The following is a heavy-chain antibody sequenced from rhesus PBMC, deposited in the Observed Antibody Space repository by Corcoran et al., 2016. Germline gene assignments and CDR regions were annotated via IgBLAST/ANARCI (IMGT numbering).Heavy chain of an antibody. D-gene: IGHD1-1*01. CDR1: GGSVSGYW. CDR2: IRSGGST. V-gene: IGHV4-160*01. J-gene: IGHJ5-2*02. CDR3: ARRLELESLDV. Sequence: QVQLQQWGEGLVKPSETMSLTCAVYGGSVSGYWWGWLRQPPGKGLEWIGRIRSGGSTNYNPSLKCRVTHSIGTSKNQFSLKLSSVTAADAAVYYCARRLELESLDVWGRGVLVTVSS.